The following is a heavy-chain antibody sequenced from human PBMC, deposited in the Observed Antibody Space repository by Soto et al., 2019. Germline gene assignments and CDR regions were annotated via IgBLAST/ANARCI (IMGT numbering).Heavy chain of an antibody. J-gene: IGHJ3*02. V-gene: IGHV4-39*01. D-gene: IGHD3-10*01. CDR2: IKYNGHT. CDR1: GGSISSDTYY. CDR3: ARQRAWYGEWAFDI. Sequence: QLQVQESGPGLVKASETLSLTCTVSGGSISSDTYYWGWIRQPPGKGLEWIGSIKYNGHTYYNPSLKSRVAMSVDTSKSQFSLKLTSVTAADTAVYSCARQRAWYGEWAFDIWGQGTMVTVSS.